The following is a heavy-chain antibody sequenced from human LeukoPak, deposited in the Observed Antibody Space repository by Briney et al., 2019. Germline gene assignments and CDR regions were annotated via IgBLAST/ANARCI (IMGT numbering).Heavy chain of an antibody. V-gene: IGHV3-7*01. CDR1: GFTFSSYW. Sequence: GGSLRLSCAASGFTFSSYWMSWVRQAPGKGLEWVANIKQDGSEKYYVDSVKGRFTISRDNAKNSLYLQMSSLRAEDTAVYYCARDLRPYYDFWSSYSGVDYWGQGTLVTVSS. J-gene: IGHJ4*02. D-gene: IGHD3-3*01. CDR2: IKQDGSEK. CDR3: ARDLRPYYDFWSSYSGVDY.